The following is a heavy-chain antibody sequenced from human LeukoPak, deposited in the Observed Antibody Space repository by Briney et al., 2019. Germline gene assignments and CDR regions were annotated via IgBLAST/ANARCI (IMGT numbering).Heavy chain of an antibody. CDR3: ARVVRDWFDP. V-gene: IGHV4-30-4*08. D-gene: IGHD3-10*01. J-gene: IGHJ5*02. CDR2: IYYSGST. CDR1: GGSFSGYY. Sequence: SETLSLTCAVYGGSFSGYYWSRIRQPPGKGLEWIGYIYYSGSTYYNPSLKSRVTISVDTSKNQFSLKLSSVTAADTAVYYCARVVRDWFDPWGQGTLVTVSS.